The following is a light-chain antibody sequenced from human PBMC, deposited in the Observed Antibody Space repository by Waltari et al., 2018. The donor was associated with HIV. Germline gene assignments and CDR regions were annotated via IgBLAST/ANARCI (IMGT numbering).Light chain of an antibody. Sequence: DIQVTQSPSSLSASVGDRPTIPCRASHIFCNYLDWYQQKPGRAPNLLIYAASTLQTGVPSRISGSGSGTDFTLTNSSLQPEDFATYYCQQSYSTPRMFGQGTKVEIK. CDR3: QQSYSTPRM. CDR2: AAS. J-gene: IGKJ1*01. CDR1: HIFCNY. V-gene: IGKV1-39*01.